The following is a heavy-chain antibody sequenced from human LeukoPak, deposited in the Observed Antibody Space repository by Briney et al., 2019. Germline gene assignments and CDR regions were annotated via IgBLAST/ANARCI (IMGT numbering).Heavy chain of an antibody. CDR2: INPSGDYR. CDR1: GYTFTNYY. D-gene: IGHD3-10*01. Sequence: ASVKVSCKASGYTFTNYYMHWVRQAPGQGLEWMGIINPSGDYRSYARKFQGRVTMTRDTSSSTVYMELTSLRSEDTAVYYCARDQYGLGNYYYYYFDYWGQGTLVTVSS. CDR3: ARDQYGLGNYYYYYFDY. V-gene: IGHV1-46*01. J-gene: IGHJ4*02.